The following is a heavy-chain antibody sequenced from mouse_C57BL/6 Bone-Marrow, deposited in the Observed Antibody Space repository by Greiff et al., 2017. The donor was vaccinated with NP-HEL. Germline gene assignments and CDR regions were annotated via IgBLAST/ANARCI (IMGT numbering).Heavy chain of an antibody. CDR3: TYDYSFDY. D-gene: IGHD2-4*01. J-gene: IGHJ2*01. CDR1: GFNIKDDY. CDR2: IDPENGDT. Sequence: VQLQQSGAELVRPGASVKLSCTASGFNIKDDYMHWVKQRPEQGLEWIGWIDPENGDTEYASKFQGKATITADTSSNTAYLQLSSLTSEDTAVYYCTYDYSFDYWGQATTLTVSS. V-gene: IGHV14-4*01.